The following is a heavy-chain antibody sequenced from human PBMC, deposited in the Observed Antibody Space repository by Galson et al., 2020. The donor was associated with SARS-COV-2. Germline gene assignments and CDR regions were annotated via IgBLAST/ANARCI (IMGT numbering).Heavy chain of an antibody. V-gene: IGHV3-9*03. CDR2: NSWNSGRI. CDR1: A. J-gene: IGHJ4*02. CDR3: ATLGSVRDD. Sequence: AMHWVRQTPRKSQECDSGNSWNSGRIGYVDSVKGRVTISRNNAKKSLYLQMNSLRAEEMGLYYCATLGSVRDDWGQGTLVTVSS. D-gene: IGHD3-10*01.